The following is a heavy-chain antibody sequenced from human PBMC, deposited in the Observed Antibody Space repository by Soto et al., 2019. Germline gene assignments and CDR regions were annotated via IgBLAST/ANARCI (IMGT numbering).Heavy chain of an antibody. D-gene: IGHD2-15*01. CDR2: IYYSGST. CDR3: ARHVCSGGSCYLNWFDP. V-gene: IGHV4-59*08. CDR1: GGSISSYY. J-gene: IGHJ5*02. Sequence: PSETLSLTCTVSGGSISSYYWSWIRQPPGKGLEWIGYIYYSGSTNYNPSLKSRVTISVDTSKNQFSLKLSSVTAADTAVYYCARHVCSGGSCYLNWFDPWGQGTLVTAPQ.